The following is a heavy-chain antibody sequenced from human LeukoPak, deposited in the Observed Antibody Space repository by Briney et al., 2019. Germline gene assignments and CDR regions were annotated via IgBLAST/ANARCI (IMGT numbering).Heavy chain of an antibody. J-gene: IGHJ4*02. CDR1: GYTFSSCG. Sequence: PGRSLRLSCSASGYTFSSCGMHWVRQAPGKGLEWVAVIWYDGSNKYYADSVKGRFTISRDNSKNTLYLQMNSLRAEDTAVYYCAKGGGSYQPYYFDYWGQGTLVTVSS. V-gene: IGHV3-33*06. CDR2: IWYDGSNK. D-gene: IGHD1-26*01. CDR3: AKGGGSYQPYYFDY.